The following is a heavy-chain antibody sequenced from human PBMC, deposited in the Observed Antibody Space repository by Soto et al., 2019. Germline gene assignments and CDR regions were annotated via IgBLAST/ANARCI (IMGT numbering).Heavy chain of an antibody. D-gene: IGHD3-22*01. CDR3: AREAYYYDSSGYDAFDI. CDR2: ISSSSSYI. Sequence: GGSLRLSCAASGFTFSSYSMNWVRQAPGKGLEWVSSISSSSSYIYYADSVKGRFTISRDNAKNSLYLQMNSLRAEDTAVYYCAREAYYYDSSGYDAFDIWGQGTMVPSPQ. V-gene: IGHV3-21*01. CDR1: GFTFSSYS. J-gene: IGHJ3*02.